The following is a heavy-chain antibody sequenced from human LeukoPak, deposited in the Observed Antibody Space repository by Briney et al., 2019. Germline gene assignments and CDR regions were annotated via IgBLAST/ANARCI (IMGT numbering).Heavy chain of an antibody. D-gene: IGHD3-3*01. V-gene: IGHV1-46*01. CDR1: GYTFTSYY. CDR2: INPSGGST. Sequence: GASVKVSCKPSGYTFTSYYMHWVRQAPGQGLEWMGIINPSGGSTSYAQKFQGRVTMTRDTSTSTVYMELSSLRSEDTAVYYCARDPSLGDFWSGLDPYYFDYWGQGTLVTVSS. J-gene: IGHJ4*02. CDR3: ARDPSLGDFWSGLDPYYFDY.